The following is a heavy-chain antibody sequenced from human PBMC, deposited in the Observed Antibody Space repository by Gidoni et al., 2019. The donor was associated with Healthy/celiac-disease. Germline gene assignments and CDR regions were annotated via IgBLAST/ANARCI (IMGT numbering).Heavy chain of an antibody. D-gene: IGHD3-10*01. CDR3: AKDTYYYGSGSGMPFPFDY. Sequence: EVQLLESGGGLVQPGGSLRLSCAAPGFTFSSYAMSWVRQAPGKGLGWVSAISGSGGSTYYADSVKGRFTISRDNSKNTLYLQMNSLRAEDTAVYYCAKDTYYYGSGSGMPFPFDYWGQGTLVTVSS. CDR1: GFTFSSYA. J-gene: IGHJ4*02. CDR2: ISGSGGST. V-gene: IGHV3-23*01.